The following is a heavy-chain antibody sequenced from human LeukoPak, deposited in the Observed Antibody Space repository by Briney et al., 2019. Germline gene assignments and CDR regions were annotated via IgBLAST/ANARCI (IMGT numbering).Heavy chain of an antibody. CDR3: TRDLGDYGDYVPYGMDV. Sequence: GGSLRLSYAASGFTVSSNYMSWVRQAPGKGLEWVSVIYSGGSTYYADSVKGRFTISRDNSKNTLYLQMNSLRAEDTAVYYCTRDLGDYGDYVPYGMDVWGQGTTVTVSS. CDR2: IYSGGST. V-gene: IGHV3-53*01. CDR1: GFTVSSNY. D-gene: IGHD4-17*01. J-gene: IGHJ6*02.